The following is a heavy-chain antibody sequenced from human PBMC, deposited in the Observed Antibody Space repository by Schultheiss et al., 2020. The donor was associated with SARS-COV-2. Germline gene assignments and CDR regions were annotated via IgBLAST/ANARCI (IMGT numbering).Heavy chain of an antibody. Sequence: GGSLRLSCAASGFTVSYNYMSWVRQAPGKVLEWVSAISGSGGSTYYADSVKGRFTISRDNSKNTLYLQMNSLRAEDTAVYYCARNDQYYFDYWGQGTLVTVSS. D-gene: IGHD1-1*01. CDR2: ISGSGGST. J-gene: IGHJ4*02. CDR1: GFTVSYNY. CDR3: ARNDQYYFDY. V-gene: IGHV3-53*05.